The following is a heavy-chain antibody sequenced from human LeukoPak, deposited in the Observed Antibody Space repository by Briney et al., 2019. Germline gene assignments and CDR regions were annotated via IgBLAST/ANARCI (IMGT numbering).Heavy chain of an antibody. D-gene: IGHD2-15*01. CDR2: IYHSGST. CDR3: ASSLSGAYYFDY. V-gene: IGHV4-30-2*01. J-gene: IGHJ4*02. CDR1: GGSISSGGYC. Sequence: SETLSLTCAVSGGSISSGGYCWSWIRQPPGKGLEWIGYIYHSGSTYYNPSLKSRVTISVDRSKNQFSLKLSSVTAADTAVYYCASSLSGAYYFDYWGQGTLVTVSS.